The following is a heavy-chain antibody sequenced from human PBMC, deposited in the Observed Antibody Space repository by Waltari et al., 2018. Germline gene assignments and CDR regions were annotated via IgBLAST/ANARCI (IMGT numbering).Heavy chain of an antibody. J-gene: IGHJ6*03. CDR1: GFTFSSYW. CDR2: INSDGSST. V-gene: IGHV3-74*01. D-gene: IGHD3-3*01. CDR3: ARAVEDFWSGYYGAGYYYYMDV. Sequence: EVQLVESGGGLVQPGGSLRLSCAASGFTFSSYWMHWVRQAPGKGLVWVSRINSDGSSTSYADSVKGRFTISRDNAKNTLYLQMNSLRAEDTAVYYCARAVEDFWSGYYGAGYYYYMDVWGKGTTVTISS.